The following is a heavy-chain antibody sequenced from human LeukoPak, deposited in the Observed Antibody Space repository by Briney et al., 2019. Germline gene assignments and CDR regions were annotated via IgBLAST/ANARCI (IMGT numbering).Heavy chain of an antibody. V-gene: IGHV3-21*04. CDR2: ISSGSNYK. D-gene: IGHD6-6*01. Sequence: GGSLRLSCAASGFTFSSYTMNWVRQAPGKGLEWVSSISSGSNYKNYADSVRGRFTISRDNSKNTLYLQMNSLRAEDTAVYYCARHRSSWLIDYWGQGTLVTVSS. J-gene: IGHJ4*02. CDR1: GFTFSSYT. CDR3: ARHRSSWLIDY.